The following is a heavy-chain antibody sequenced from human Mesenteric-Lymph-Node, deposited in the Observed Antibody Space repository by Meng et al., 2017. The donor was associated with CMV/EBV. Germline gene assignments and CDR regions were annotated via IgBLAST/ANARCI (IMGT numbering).Heavy chain of an antibody. J-gene: IGHJ4*02. CDR1: GGSISSSSYY. Sequence: SETLSLTCTVSGGSISSSSYYWGWIRQPPGKGLEWIGSIYYSGSTYYNPSLKSRVTISVDTSKNQFSLKLSSVTAADTAVYYCARSSGSYPVDYWGQGTLVTVSS. V-gene: IGHV4-39*01. CDR3: ARSSGSYPVDY. CDR2: IYYSGST. D-gene: IGHD1-26*01.